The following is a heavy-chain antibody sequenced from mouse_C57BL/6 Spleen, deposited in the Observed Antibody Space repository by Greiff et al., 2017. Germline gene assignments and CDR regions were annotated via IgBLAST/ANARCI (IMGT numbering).Heavy chain of an antibody. J-gene: IGHJ2*01. V-gene: IGHV1-26*01. CDR2: INPNNGGT. Sequence: EVQLQQSGPELVKPGASVKISCKASGYTFTDYYMNWVKQSHGKSLEWIGDINPNNGGTSYNQKFKGKATLTVDKSSSTAYMELRSLTSEDSAVYYCASYPFDYWGQGTTRTVSS. CDR3: ASYPFDY. CDR1: GYTFTDYY.